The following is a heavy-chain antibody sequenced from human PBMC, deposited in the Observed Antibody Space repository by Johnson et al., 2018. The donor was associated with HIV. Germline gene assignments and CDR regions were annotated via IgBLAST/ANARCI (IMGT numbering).Heavy chain of an antibody. CDR2: IGFDGTKS. CDR3: AREGIGGGAFDI. J-gene: IGHJ3*02. Sequence: QVQLVESGGGVVQPGGSLRLSCAASGFTFSSYGMHWVRQAPGKGLEWVAFIGFDGTKSYYADSLKGRFTISRDNSKNMLDLQMNSLRAGDAAVYYCAREGIGGGAFDIWGQGTMVTVSS. CDR1: GFTFSSYG. V-gene: IGHV3-30*02.